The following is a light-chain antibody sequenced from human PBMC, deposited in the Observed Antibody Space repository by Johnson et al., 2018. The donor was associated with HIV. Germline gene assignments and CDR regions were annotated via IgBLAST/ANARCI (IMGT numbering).Light chain of an antibody. CDR2: EKN. Sequence: QSVLTQPPSVSVAPGQKVTISCSGSSSNIGNNYVSWYQQLPGTAPKLLIYEKNKRPSGIPDRFSASKSGTSATLAITGLQTGDEADYYCATWDSSLGAHYVFGTGTKVTVL. V-gene: IGLV1-51*02. J-gene: IGLJ1*01. CDR1: SSNIGNNY. CDR3: ATWDSSLGAHYV.